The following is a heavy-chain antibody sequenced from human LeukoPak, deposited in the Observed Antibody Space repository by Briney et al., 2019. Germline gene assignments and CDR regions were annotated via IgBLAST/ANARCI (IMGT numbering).Heavy chain of an antibody. D-gene: IGHD6-6*01. CDR3: ARKYPDHWFDP. CDR1: GGSITSGNYY. Sequence: SETLSLTCTVSGGSITSGNYYWSWIRQPPGKGMEWIGYIFYTGSTHYSPSLKSRVFISVDTFKSQFSLKLSSVTAADTAVYFCARKYPDHWFDPWGQGTLVTVSS. J-gene: IGHJ5*02. CDR2: IFYTGST. V-gene: IGHV4-30-4*01.